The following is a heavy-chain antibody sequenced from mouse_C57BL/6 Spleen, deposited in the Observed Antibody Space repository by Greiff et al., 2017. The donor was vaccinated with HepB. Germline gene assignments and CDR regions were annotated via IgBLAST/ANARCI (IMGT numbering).Heavy chain of an antibody. J-gene: IGHJ1*03. CDR3: ARDGKGRSPYDYDRYFDV. CDR1: GFTFSSYA. CDR2: ISDGGSYT. Sequence: EVQGVESGGGLVKPGGSLKLSCAASGFTFSSYAMSWVRQTPEKRLEWVATISDGGSYTYYPDNVKGRFTISRDNAKNNLYLQMSHLKSEDTAMYYCARDGKGRSPYDYDRYFDVWGTGTTVTVSS. V-gene: IGHV5-4*01. D-gene: IGHD2-4*01.